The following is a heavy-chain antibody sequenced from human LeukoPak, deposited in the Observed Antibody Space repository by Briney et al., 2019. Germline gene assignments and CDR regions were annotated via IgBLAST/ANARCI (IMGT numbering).Heavy chain of an antibody. J-gene: IGHJ3*02. CDR1: GVSISSGGYY. V-gene: IGHV4-31*03. CDR2: IYYSGNT. D-gene: IGHD3-22*01. Sequence: SETLSLTCTVSGVSISSGGYYWSWIRQHPGKGLEWIGYIYYSGNTYYNPSLKSRVTISVDTSKNQFSLKLSSVTAADTAVYYCARVLITMIVGDAFDIWGQGTMVTVSS. CDR3: ARVLITMIVGDAFDI.